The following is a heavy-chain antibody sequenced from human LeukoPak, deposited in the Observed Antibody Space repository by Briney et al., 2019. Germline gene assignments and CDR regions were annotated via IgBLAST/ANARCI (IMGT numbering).Heavy chain of an antibody. D-gene: IGHD2-21*01. J-gene: IGHJ4*02. CDR1: GFTFSSYG. V-gene: IGHV3-33*06. Sequence: GRSLRLSCAASGFTFSSYGMHWVRQAPGKGLEWVAVIWYDGSNKYYADSVKGRFTISRDNSKNTLYLQMNSLRAEDTAVYYCAKDFIRILALIPWDYWGQGTLVTVSP. CDR2: IWYDGSNK. CDR3: AKDFIRILALIPWDY.